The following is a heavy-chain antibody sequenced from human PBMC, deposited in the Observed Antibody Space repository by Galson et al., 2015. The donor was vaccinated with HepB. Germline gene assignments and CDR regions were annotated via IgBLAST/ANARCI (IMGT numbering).Heavy chain of an antibody. Sequence: SVKVSCKASGYTFTSYGISWVRQAPGQGLEWMGWISAYNGNTNYAQKLQGRVTMTTDTSTSTAYMELRSLRSDDTAVYYCARGDDFWSGYYRRSRAFDIWGQGTMVTVSS. CDR2: ISAYNGNT. V-gene: IGHV1-18*01. D-gene: IGHD3-3*01. CDR1: GYTFTSYG. J-gene: IGHJ3*02. CDR3: ARGDDFWSGYYRRSRAFDI.